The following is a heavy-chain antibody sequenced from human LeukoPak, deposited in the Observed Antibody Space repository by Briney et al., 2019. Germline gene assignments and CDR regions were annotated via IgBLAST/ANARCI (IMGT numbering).Heavy chain of an antibody. J-gene: IGHJ4*02. V-gene: IGHV4-39*01. CDR3: ARLAVGEPLDY. Sequence: SETLSLTCTDSGGSISSSRYHWGWIRPPPRGGLEWIGNIYYSGGTYYKPSLKSRVIISLDTSKNQFSLKLNSVTTADTAVYYCARLAVGEPLDYWGQGTLVTVSS. D-gene: IGHD3-10*01. CDR2: IYYSGGT. CDR1: GGSISSSRYH.